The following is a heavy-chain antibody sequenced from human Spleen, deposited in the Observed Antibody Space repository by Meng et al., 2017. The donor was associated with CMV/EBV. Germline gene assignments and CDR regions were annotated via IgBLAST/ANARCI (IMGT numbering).Heavy chain of an antibody. J-gene: IGHJ5*02. CDR2: INHSGST. CDR1: GGSFRGYY. V-gene: IGHV4-34*01. D-gene: IGHD2-15*01. CDR3: ARDIGSLFDP. Sequence: QVQLQQWGAGLLKLSETLSLTCAVYGGSFRGYYWSWIRQPPGKGLEWIGEINHSGSTNYNPSLKSRVTISVDTSKNQFSLKLSSVTAADTAVYYCARDIGSLFDPWGQGTLVTVSS.